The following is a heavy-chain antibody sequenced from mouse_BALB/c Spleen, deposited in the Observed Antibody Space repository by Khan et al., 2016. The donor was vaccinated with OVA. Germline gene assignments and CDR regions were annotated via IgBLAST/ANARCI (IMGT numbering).Heavy chain of an antibody. CDR3: ARCYFGNYKFAY. CDR2: IFPGTGTT. V-gene: IGHV1S132*01. Sequence: QVQLQQSGAELVKPGASVKLSCKTSGYTFTSYWIQWVKQRPGQGLGWIGQIFPGTGTTYYNENFKGKATLTVDTSSSTAYMQLSSLTPEDSAVYSCARCYFGNYKFAYWGQGTLVTVSP. CDR1: GYTFTSYW. J-gene: IGHJ3*01. D-gene: IGHD2-1*01.